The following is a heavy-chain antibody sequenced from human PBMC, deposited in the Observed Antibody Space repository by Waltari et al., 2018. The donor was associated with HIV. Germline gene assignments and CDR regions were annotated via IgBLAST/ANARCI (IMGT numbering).Heavy chain of an antibody. Sequence: EVQLVESGGGLVQPGGSRRISCSASGFPFSSYRLHWVRQAPGKGMVWVSGINRDGSTIRYADSVKGRFTISRDNAKNTLYLQMNSLRAEDTTLYYCARGQYYSMDVWGQGTTVTVSS. J-gene: IGHJ6*02. D-gene: IGHD3-10*01. V-gene: IGHV3-74*01. CDR1: GFPFSSYR. CDR2: INRDGSTI. CDR3: ARGQYYSMDV.